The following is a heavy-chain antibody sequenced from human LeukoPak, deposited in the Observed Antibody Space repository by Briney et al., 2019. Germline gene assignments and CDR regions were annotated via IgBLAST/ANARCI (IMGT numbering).Heavy chain of an antibody. CDR3: ARGSSWLYDAFDI. CDR1: GGSFSGYY. V-gene: IGHV4-34*01. D-gene: IGHD6-13*01. Sequence: SETLSLTCAVYGGSFSGYYWSWIRQPPGKGLEWIGEINHSRSTNYNPSLKSRVTISVDTSKNQFSLKLSSVTAADTAVYYCARGSSWLYDAFDIWGQGTMVTVSS. CDR2: INHSRST. J-gene: IGHJ3*02.